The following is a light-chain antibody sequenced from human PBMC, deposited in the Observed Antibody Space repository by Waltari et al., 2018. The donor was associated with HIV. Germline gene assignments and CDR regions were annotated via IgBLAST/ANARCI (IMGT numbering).Light chain of an antibody. Sequence: DIQLTQSPSTLSASVGDRFTIPCRPSQSISSWLAWYQQKPGKAPKLLIYKASSLESGVPSRFSGSGSGTEFTLTISSLQPDDFATYYCQQYNSYPYTFGQGTKLEIK. V-gene: IGKV1-5*03. J-gene: IGKJ2*01. CDR1: QSISSW. CDR2: KAS. CDR3: QQYNSYPYT.